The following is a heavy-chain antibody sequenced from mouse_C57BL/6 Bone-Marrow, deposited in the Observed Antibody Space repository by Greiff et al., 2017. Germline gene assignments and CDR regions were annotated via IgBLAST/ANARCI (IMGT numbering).Heavy chain of an antibody. CDR2: INPNYGTT. CDR1: GYSFTDYN. J-gene: IGHJ1*03. V-gene: IGHV1-39*01. CDR3: ARSRDGRYWYIDV. D-gene: IGHD2-3*01. Sequence: VQLQQSGPELVQPGASVKISCKASGYSFTDYNMHWVKQSNGKSLEWIGVINPNYGTTSYTQKFKGKATLTVDQSSSTAYMQLSILTAEDSAVYYCARSRDGRYWYIDVWGTGTTVTVSS.